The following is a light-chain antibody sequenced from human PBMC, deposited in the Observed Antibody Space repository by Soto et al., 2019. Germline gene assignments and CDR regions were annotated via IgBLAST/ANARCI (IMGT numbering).Light chain of an antibody. V-gene: IGKV3-20*01. CDR3: QQYGSSPRT. CDR1: QSVSSNS. CDR2: GAS. Sequence: EIVLTQSPGTLSLSPGERATLSCRASQSVSSNSLAWYQQRPGQAPRLLIYGASSRATGIPDRFSGSGSGTDFPLTISRLEPEDCAVYYCQQYGSSPRTFGQGTKVEIK. J-gene: IGKJ1*01.